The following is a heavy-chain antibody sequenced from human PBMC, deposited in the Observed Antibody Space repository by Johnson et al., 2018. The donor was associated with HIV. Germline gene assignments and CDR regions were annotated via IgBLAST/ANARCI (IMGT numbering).Heavy chain of an antibody. CDR2: ITFNGGGT. Sequence: VQLVESGGGLVQPGGSLRLSCAASGFTFSSYWMTWVRQSPGKGLEWVSVITFNGGGTGYADFVKGRFTISRDNAKNSLFLQMNSLRAEDTALYYCVREGGYCSGGSCYWAFDLWGQGTMVTVSS. D-gene: IGHD2-15*01. CDR1: GFTFSSYW. V-gene: IGHV3-20*04. CDR3: VREGGYCSGGSCYWAFDL. J-gene: IGHJ3*01.